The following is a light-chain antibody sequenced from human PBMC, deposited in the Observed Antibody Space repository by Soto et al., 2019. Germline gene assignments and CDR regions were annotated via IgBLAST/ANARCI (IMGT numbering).Light chain of an antibody. V-gene: IGKV1-5*01. CDR1: QSISSW. CDR2: DAF. CDR3: QQYENYWT. J-gene: IGKJ1*01. Sequence: DIQMTQSPSTLSATAGDRVTITCRASQSISSWLAWYQHKPGKAPKLLIYDAFNLDSGVPSRFIGSGSGTEFSLTISNLQPDDCATYYCQQYENYWTFGQGTRVEIK.